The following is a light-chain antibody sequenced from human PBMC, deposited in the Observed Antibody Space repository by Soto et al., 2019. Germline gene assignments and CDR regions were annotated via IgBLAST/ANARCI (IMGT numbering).Light chain of an antibody. CDR3: HQYYNRPPWT. J-gene: IGKJ1*01. CDR2: GAS. Sequence: EIVMTQSPATLSVSPGERATLSCRASQSVSSNLAWYQQKPGQAPRLLIFGASNRATGIPARFSGSGSGTEFTLTISSLQPEDSATYYCHQYYNRPPWTFGQGTKVDIK. V-gene: IGKV3-15*01. CDR1: QSVSSN.